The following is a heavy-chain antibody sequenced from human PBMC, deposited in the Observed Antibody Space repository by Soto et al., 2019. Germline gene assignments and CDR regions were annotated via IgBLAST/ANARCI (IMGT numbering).Heavy chain of an antibody. CDR1: GFAFTSSA. J-gene: IGHJ5*02. V-gene: IGHV3-23*01. CDR2: ISTGGGVT. D-gene: IGHD3-16*01. CDR3: VAGGVSSRKFDP. Sequence: GGSLRLSCAASGFAFTSSAMSWVRQAPGKGLEWVSVISTGGGVTYYADSVKGRFTISRDNSKGTMFLQMDNLRAEDTAVYYCVAGGVSSRKFDPWGQGTLVTVSS.